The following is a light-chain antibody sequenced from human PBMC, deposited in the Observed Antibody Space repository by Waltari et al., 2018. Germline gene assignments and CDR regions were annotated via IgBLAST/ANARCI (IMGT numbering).Light chain of an antibody. CDR3: QLADSTVTYV. J-gene: IGLJ1*01. CDR1: TLSKQY. CDR2: KDT. Sequence: SHELTQPPSVSVSPGQTATITCSGETLSKQYDYWYQHKPGQAPVLLIYKDTERPSGIPDRFSGSSSGTSVTLTISGVQAEDEADYYCQLADSTVTYVFGPGTKVIVL. V-gene: IGLV3-25*03.